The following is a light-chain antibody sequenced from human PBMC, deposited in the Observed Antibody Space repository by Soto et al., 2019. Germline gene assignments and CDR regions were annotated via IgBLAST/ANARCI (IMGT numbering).Light chain of an antibody. CDR3: QQYSTFPRT. Sequence: DIQMTQSPSTLSASVGDRVVITCRASQSIGKWLAWYQQKPGKAPNFLIYDASTLESGVPSRFSGSGSGTEFTLTISNLQPDDFATFYCQQYSTFPRTFVQGTKVEI. J-gene: IGKJ1*01. CDR1: QSIGKW. V-gene: IGKV1-5*01. CDR2: DAS.